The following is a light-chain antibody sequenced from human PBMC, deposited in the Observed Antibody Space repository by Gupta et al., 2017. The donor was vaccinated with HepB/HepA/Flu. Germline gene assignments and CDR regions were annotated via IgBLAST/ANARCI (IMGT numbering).Light chain of an antibody. CDR1: QSISSNK. J-gene: IGKJ1*01. CDR3: QHEYNLPRT. V-gene: IGKV3-20*01. Sequence: IVLTQSPGTLSLSPGERATLSCRTIQSISSNKLAWYQQKPGQAPRLLIYDTSTRANGISDRFSGSGSGTEFTLTISRREPEDFAFYYCQHEYNLPRTFGQGTKVESK. CDR2: DTS.